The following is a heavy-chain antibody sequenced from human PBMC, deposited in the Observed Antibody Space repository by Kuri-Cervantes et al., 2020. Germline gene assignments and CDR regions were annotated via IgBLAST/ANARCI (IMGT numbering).Heavy chain of an antibody. Sequence: GESLKISCAASGFTFSSYGIHWVRQAPGKGLEWVAFIGSEGNIDYTGSVKGRFTISRDNSKSTLYLQMNSLRADDTAVYYCAKEAIYRGITNYYYYLDVWGKGTTVTVSS. CDR3: AKEAIYRGITNYYYYLDV. V-gene: IGHV3-30*02. CDR2: IGSEGNI. J-gene: IGHJ6*03. D-gene: IGHD3-10*01. CDR1: GFTFSSYG.